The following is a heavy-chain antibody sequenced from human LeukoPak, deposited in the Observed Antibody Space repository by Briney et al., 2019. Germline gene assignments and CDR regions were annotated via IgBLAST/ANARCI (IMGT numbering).Heavy chain of an antibody. J-gene: IGHJ4*02. CDR3: AKEGHSGSSYYFDY. CDR2: ISWDGGST. D-gene: IGHD1-26*01. Sequence: GGSLRLSCAASGFTFDDYTMHWVRQAPGKGLEWVSLISWDGGSTYYADSVKGRFTISRDNSKNSLYLQMNSLRTEDTALYYCAKEGHSGSSYYFDYWGQGTLVTVSS. CDR1: GFTFDDYT. V-gene: IGHV3-43*01.